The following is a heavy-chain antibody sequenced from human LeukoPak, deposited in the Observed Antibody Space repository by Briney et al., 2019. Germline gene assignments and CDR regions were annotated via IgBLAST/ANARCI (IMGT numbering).Heavy chain of an antibody. CDR2: IKQDGSEK. CDR3: AREKGIVGATILDY. CDR1: GFTFSSYW. V-gene: IGHV3-7*01. J-gene: IGHJ4*02. Sequence: GGSLRLSCAASGFTFSSYWMSWVRQAPGKGLEWVANIKQDGSEKYYVDSVKGRFTNSRDNAKNSLYLQMNSLRAEDTAVYYCAREKGIVGATILDYWGQGTLVTVSS. D-gene: IGHD1-26*01.